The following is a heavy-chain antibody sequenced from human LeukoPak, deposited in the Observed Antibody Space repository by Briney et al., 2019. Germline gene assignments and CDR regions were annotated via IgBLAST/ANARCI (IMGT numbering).Heavy chain of an antibody. J-gene: IGHJ6*02. CDR3: ARQRGSGSPHYYYYGMDV. D-gene: IGHD3-10*01. Sequence: GGSLRLSCAASGFTFGSYWMHWVRQTPGKGLVWVSRINSDGSNTNYADSVKGRFTISRDNAKNTLYLQMNSLRAEDTAVYYCARQRGSGSPHYYYYGMDVWGQGTTVTVSS. CDR1: GFTFGSYW. V-gene: IGHV3-74*01. CDR2: INSDGSNT.